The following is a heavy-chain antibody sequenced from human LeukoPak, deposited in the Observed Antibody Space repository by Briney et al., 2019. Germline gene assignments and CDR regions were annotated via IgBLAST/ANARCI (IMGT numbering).Heavy chain of an antibody. V-gene: IGHV3-7*01. CDR3: ARGIHVDTGG. CDR2: IKQDGSEK. Sequence: GGSLRLSCAASGFTFSSYSMNWVRQAPGKGLEWVANIKQDGSEKYYVDSVKGRFTISRDNAKNSLYLQMNSLRAEDTAVYYCARGIHVDTGGGGQGTLVTVSS. J-gene: IGHJ4*02. D-gene: IGHD5-18*01. CDR1: GFTFSSYS.